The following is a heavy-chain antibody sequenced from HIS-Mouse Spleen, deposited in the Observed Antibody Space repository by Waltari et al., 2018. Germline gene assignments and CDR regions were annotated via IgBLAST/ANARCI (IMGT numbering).Heavy chain of an antibody. CDR3: ARLYYYDSSGYYYYYGMDV. CDR2: SYDSGST. D-gene: IGHD3-22*01. V-gene: IGHV4-59*08. CDR1: GGSISSYY. Sequence: QVQLQESGPGLVKPSETLSLTCTVPGGSISSYYWSWIRQPPGKGLEGIRYSYDSGSTNASPALKSRVTLSVDTPKNQFALKLSSVTAADTAVYYCARLYYYDSSGYYYYYGMDVWGQGTTVTVSS. J-gene: IGHJ6*02.